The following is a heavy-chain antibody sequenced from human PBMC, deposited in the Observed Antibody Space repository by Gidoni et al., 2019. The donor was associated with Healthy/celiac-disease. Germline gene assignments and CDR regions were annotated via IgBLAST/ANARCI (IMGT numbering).Heavy chain of an antibody. Sequence: EVQLVESGGGLVKPGRSLRLSCTASGFTFGDYAMSWFRQAPGKGLEWVGFIRSKAYGGTTEYAASVKGRFTISRDDSKSIAYRQMNSLKTEDTAVYYCTRDRGNWNDLNDAFDIWGQGTMVTVSS. V-gene: IGHV3-49*05. CDR3: TRDRGNWNDLNDAFDI. D-gene: IGHD1-1*01. CDR2: IRSKAYGGTT. J-gene: IGHJ3*02. CDR1: GFTFGDYA.